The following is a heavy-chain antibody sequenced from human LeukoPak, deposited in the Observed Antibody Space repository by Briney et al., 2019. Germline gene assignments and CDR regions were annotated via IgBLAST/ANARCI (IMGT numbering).Heavy chain of an antibody. CDR3: ARHGDYCFDL. J-gene: IGHJ5*02. CDR2: IKQDGTSK. V-gene: IGHV3-7*01. D-gene: IGHD2-21*01. Sequence: PGGSLRLSCAASGFTFSRSCMGWVRQAPGKGLEWVANIKQDGTSKYYVDSVMGRFTISRDNAEKSVYLQMNSLRAEDTAVYYCARHGDYCFDLWGPGTRVTVSS. CDR1: GFTFSRSC.